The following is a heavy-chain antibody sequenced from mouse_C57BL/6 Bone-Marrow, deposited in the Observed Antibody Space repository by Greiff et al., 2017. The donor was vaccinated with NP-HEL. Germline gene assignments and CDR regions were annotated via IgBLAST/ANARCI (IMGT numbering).Heavy chain of an antibody. D-gene: IGHD1-1*01. CDR2: IDPEDGET. V-gene: IGHV14-2*01. CDR3: ASPITTVVAPGYFDV. Sequence: EVQLQQSGAELVKPGASVKLSCTASGFNIKDYYMHWVKQRTEQGLEWIGRIDPEDGETKYAPKFQGKATITAATSSNTAYLQLSSLTSEDTAVYYCASPITTVVAPGYFDVWGTGTTVTVSS. CDR1: GFNIKDYY. J-gene: IGHJ1*03.